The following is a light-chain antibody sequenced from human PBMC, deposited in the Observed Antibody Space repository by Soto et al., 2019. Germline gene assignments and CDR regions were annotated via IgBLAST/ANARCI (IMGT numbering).Light chain of an antibody. CDR3: LQLNSYPRT. Sequence: DIQLTQSPSXLSASVGDRVTITCRASQGISSYLAWYQQKPGKAPKLLIYTASTLQSGVPSRFGGSGSGTEFTLTISSLQPEDFATYYCLQLNSYPRTFGQGTKVEIK. V-gene: IGKV1-9*01. CDR1: QGISSY. CDR2: TAS. J-gene: IGKJ1*01.